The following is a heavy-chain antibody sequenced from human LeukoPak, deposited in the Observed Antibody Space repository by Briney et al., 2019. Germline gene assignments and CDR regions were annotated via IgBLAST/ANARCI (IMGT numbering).Heavy chain of an antibody. J-gene: IGHJ4*02. CDR2: IIPIFGTA. Sequence: GASVKVSCKASGGTFSSYAISWVRQAPGQGLEWMGGIIPIFGTATYAQKFQGRVTITTDESTSTAYMELSSLRSEDTAVYYCAREGVGGSCFGYWGQGTLVTVSS. CDR1: GGTFSSYA. D-gene: IGHD3-16*01. V-gene: IGHV1-69*05. CDR3: AREGVGGSCFGY.